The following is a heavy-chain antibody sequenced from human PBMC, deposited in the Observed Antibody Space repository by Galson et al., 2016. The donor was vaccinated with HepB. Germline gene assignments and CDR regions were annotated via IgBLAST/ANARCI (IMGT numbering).Heavy chain of an antibody. Sequence: SLRLSCAASGFTFSSYAMTWVRQAPGKGLEWVSVITSGGSTYYAASVKGRFTISRDNSKNTLYVQMNNLGAEDTALYYCARGRGSNWRDAFDIWGQGTTVTVSS. J-gene: IGHJ3*02. CDR2: ITSGGST. CDR1: GFTFSSYA. D-gene: IGHD6-13*01. V-gene: IGHV3-23*01. CDR3: ARGRGSNWRDAFDI.